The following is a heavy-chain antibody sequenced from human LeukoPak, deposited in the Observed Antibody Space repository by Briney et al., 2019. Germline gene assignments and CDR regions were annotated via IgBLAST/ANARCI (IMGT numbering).Heavy chain of an antibody. CDR1: GGSFSGHY. V-gene: IGHV4-34*01. Sequence: PSETLSLTCAVYGGSFSGHYWNWIRQPPGKGLEWIGEINHSGSTNYNPSLKSRVTISVDTSKNQFSLKLSSVTAADTAVYYCARGSYDYGSGSYYWFDPWGQGTLVTVSS. CDR2: INHSGST. J-gene: IGHJ5*02. D-gene: IGHD3-10*01. CDR3: ARGSYDYGSGSYYWFDP.